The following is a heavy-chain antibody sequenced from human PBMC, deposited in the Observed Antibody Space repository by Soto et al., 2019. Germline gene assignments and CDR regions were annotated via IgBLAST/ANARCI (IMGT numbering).Heavy chain of an antibody. CDR3: ATPLRYVDWLGPRHAFDI. V-gene: IGHV1-2*04. Sequence: ASVKVSCKASGYTFTGYYMHWVRQAPGQGLEWMGWINPNSGGTNYAQKFQGWVNMTRDTSISTAYMELSRLRSDDTAVYYCATPLRYVDWLGPRHAFDIWCQGTMVTVS. CDR1: GYTFTGYY. CDR2: INPNSGGT. D-gene: IGHD3-9*01. J-gene: IGHJ3*02.